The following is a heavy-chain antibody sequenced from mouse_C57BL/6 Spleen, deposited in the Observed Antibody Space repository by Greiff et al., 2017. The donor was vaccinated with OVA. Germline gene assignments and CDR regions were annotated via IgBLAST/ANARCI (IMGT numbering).Heavy chain of an antibody. D-gene: IGHD1-1*01. CDR1: GFTFSDYG. CDR3: ARPIYYYGSSYAMDY. Sequence: EVQLVESGGGLVKPGGSLKLSCAASGFTFSDYGMHWVRQAPEKGLEWVAYISSGSSTIYYADTVKGRFTISRDNAKNTLFLQMTSLSSEDTAMYYCARPIYYYGSSYAMDYWGQGTSVTVSS. V-gene: IGHV5-17*01. J-gene: IGHJ4*01. CDR2: ISSGSSTI.